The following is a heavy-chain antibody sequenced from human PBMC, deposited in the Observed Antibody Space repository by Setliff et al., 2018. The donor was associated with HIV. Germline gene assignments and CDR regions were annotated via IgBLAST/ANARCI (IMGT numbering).Heavy chain of an antibody. CDR2: ISSSGSFT. CDR1: GSNFSDDY. V-gene: IGHV3-11*05. CDR3: ARDGSYISRGY. J-gene: IGHJ1*01. Sequence: GGSLRLSCVVSGSNFSDDYMSWIRQAPGKGLEWVSYISSSGSFTNYADSVKGRFTISRDNAKNSLYLQMNSLRAEDTAVYYCARDGSYISRGYWGQGTLVTVSS. D-gene: IGHD5-18*01.